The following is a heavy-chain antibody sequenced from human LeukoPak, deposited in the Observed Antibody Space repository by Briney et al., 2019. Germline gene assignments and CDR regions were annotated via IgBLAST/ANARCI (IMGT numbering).Heavy chain of an antibody. V-gene: IGHV3-21*01. Sequence: GRSLRLSCAASGFTFSSYSMNWVRQAPGKGLEWVSSISSSSSYIYYADSVKGRFTISRDNAKNSLYLQMNSLRAEDTAVYYCARDSTYYYDSSGYPPDYWGQGTLVTVSS. CDR2: ISSSSSYI. J-gene: IGHJ4*02. CDR3: ARDSTYYYDSSGYPPDY. CDR1: GFTFSSYS. D-gene: IGHD3-22*01.